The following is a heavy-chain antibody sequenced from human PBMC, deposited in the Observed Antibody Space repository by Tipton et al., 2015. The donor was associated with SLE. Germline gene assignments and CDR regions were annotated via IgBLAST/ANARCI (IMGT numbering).Heavy chain of an antibody. J-gene: IGHJ6*03. V-gene: IGHV4-34*01. Sequence: TLSLTCAVYGGSFSGYYWSWIRQPPGKGLEWIGEINHSGSTNYNPSLKSRVTISVDTSKNQFSLKLSSVTAADTAVYYCARGYKELSRQWLATVYMDVWGKGTTVTVS. CDR1: GGSFSGYY. D-gene: IGHD6-19*01. CDR3: ARGYKELSRQWLATVYMDV. CDR2: INHSGST.